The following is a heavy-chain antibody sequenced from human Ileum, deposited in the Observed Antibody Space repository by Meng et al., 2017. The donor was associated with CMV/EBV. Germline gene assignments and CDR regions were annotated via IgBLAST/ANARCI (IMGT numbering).Heavy chain of an antibody. CDR2: IYWDDDT. D-gene: IGHD5-12*01. Sequence: QITLKGSGPTLVKPTQTLPLTCTFPGFSCSTSKAGVGCIRLPPGKALEWLALIYWDDDTRYNPSLKTRLTITKDTSKNQVILTMTKMDPADTATYFCVHRSYSGQDDYWGQGALVTVSS. CDR3: VHRSYSGQDDY. V-gene: IGHV2-5*02. J-gene: IGHJ4*02. CDR1: GFSCSTSKAG.